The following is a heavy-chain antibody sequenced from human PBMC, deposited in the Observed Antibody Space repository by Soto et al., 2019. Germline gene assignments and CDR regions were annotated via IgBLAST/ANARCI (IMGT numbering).Heavy chain of an antibody. CDR3: AAGGYGDYRLLVH. CDR2: SYYSGTT. J-gene: IGHJ4*01. Sequence: QVHLQESGPGLVKPSETLSLTCTVSGDSITNYYWTWIRQSPGKGLQWIGYSYYSGTTNYSPSLQSRVTISVDTSKDQVSLKLTSVTAADTAVYYCAAGGYGDYRLLVHWGHGTLVTVSS. D-gene: IGHD4-17*01. CDR1: GDSITNYY. V-gene: IGHV4-59*01.